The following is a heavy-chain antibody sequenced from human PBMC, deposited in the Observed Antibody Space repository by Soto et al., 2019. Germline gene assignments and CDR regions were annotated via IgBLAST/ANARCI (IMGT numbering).Heavy chain of an antibody. Sequence: GGSLRLSCAASGFTFSSYWMHWVRQVPGKGLEWVSGINWNGGTTHYADSVKGRFTISRDNAKNSLYLQMNSLRAEDTALYYCAKSQSPMVRGVIEAFDYWGQGTLVTVSS. D-gene: IGHD3-10*01. CDR3: AKSQSPMVRGVIEAFDY. CDR1: GFTFSSYW. V-gene: IGHV3-20*04. CDR2: INWNGGTT. J-gene: IGHJ4*02.